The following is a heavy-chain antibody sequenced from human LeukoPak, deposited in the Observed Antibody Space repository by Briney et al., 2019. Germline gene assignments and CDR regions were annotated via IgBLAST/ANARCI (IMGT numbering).Heavy chain of an antibody. CDR2: ISLSTDGK. CDR3: AKALTRWAFDI. J-gene: IGHJ3*02. Sequence: PGRSLRLSCAASGFTFSSYAMHWVRQAPGKGLEWVSSISLSTDGKTYADSVKDRLTMSTDKAKNTLFLQLDSLRAEDTAIYYCAKALTRWAFDIWGQGTMVTVSS. V-gene: IGHV3-23*01. CDR1: GFTFSSYA. D-gene: IGHD3-16*01.